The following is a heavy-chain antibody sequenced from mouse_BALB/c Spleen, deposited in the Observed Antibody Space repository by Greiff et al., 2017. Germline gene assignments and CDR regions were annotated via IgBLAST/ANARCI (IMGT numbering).Heavy chain of an antibody. CDR2: ISYSGST. Sequence: EVQVVESGPSLVKPSQTLSLTCSVTGDSITSGYWNWIRKFPGNKLEYMGYISYSGSTYYNPSLKSRISITRDTSKNQYYLQLNSVTTEDTATYYCARGYGSSFYYFDYRGQGTTLTVSS. D-gene: IGHD1-1*01. CDR1: GDSITSGY. CDR3: ARGYGSSFYYFDY. J-gene: IGHJ2*01. V-gene: IGHV3-8*02.